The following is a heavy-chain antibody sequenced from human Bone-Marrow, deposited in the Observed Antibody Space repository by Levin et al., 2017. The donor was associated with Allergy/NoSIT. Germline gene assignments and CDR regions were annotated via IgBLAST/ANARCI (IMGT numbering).Heavy chain of an antibody. V-gene: IGHV3-11*01. CDR3: ARDDRAMVGPRAEAFDI. D-gene: IGHD1-26*01. CDR2: ISSSGSTI. J-gene: IGHJ3*02. CDR1: GFTFSDYY. Sequence: PGGSLRLSCAASGFTFSDYYMSWIRQAPGKGLEWVSYISSSGSTIYYADSVKGRFTISRDNAKNSLYLQMNSLRAEDTAVYYCARDDRAMVGPRAEAFDIWGQGTMVTVSS.